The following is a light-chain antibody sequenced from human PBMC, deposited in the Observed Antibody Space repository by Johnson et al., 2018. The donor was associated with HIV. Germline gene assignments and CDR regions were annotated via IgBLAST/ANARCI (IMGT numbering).Light chain of an antibody. CDR2: QDS. CDR1: KLGVKY. Sequence: VLTQPPSVSVSPGQTASITCSGDKLGVKYACWYQQKPGQSPVLVIYQDSKRPSGIPDRFSGSRSGTSATLGVPGLQPGDEVDYYCGTWDSSLSEYVFGTGTKVTVL. J-gene: IGLJ1*01. CDR3: GTWDSSLSEYV. V-gene: IGLV3-1*01.